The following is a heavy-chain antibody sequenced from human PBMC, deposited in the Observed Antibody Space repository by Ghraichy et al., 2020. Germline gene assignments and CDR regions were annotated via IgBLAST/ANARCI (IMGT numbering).Heavy chain of an antibody. CDR3: ARGSRVVRFYYYDGMDV. V-gene: IGHV3-48*02. CDR2: ITSSSRNT. D-gene: IGHD4-23*01. CDR1: GFTFSSYS. J-gene: IGHJ6*02. Sequence: LSLTCVGSGFTFSSYSMNWVRQSPGKGLEWVSYITSSSRNTFYADSVKGRFTISRDNAQNSLSLQMNSLRDEDTAVYYCARGSRVVRFYYYDGMDVWAHGTTVTVSS.